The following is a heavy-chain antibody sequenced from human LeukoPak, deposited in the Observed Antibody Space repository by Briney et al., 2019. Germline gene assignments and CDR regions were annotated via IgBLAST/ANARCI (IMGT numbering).Heavy chain of an antibody. Sequence: PGGSLRLSCAASGFTFSSYGMSWVRQAPGKGLEWVSAISGSGGSTYYADSVKGRFTISRDNSKNTLYLQMNSLRAEDTAVYYCARHGTITMVRGRFRYYYMDVWGKGATVTISS. V-gene: IGHV3-23*01. D-gene: IGHD3-10*01. CDR3: ARHGTITMVRGRFRYYYMDV. J-gene: IGHJ6*03. CDR1: GFTFSSYG. CDR2: ISGSGGST.